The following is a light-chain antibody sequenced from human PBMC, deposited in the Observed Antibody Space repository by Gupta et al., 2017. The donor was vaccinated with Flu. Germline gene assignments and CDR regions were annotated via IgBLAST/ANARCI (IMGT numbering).Light chain of an antibody. V-gene: IGKV1-12*01. CDR1: QGIGSW. CDR3: RQGYSYPLT. J-gene: IGKJ4*01. Sequence: IQITESPSTVSASVGGRVSITCRASQGIGSWLAWYQQKPGKAPKFLIDAASTLEGGVPSRFSGSGSGTEFTLTISSLQPEDFATYSCRQGYSYPLTFGRGTKVEIK. CDR2: AAS.